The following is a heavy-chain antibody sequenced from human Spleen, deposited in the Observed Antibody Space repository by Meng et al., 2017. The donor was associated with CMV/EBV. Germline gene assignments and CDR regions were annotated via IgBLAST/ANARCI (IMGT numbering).Heavy chain of an antibody. Sequence: GESLKISCAASGFTFSGYGMHWVRQAPGKGLEWVAFIRYDGTNKYYADSVKGRFTISRDNSKNTLYLQMNSLRAEDTAVYYCAKERYTGSPNWFDPWGQGTLVTVSS. V-gene: IGHV3-30*02. CDR1: GFTFSGYG. J-gene: IGHJ5*02. CDR2: IRYDGTNK. D-gene: IGHD1-26*01. CDR3: AKERYTGSPNWFDP.